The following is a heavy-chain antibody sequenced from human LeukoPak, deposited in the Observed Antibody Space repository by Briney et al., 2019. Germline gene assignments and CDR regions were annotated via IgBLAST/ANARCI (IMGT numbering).Heavy chain of an antibody. D-gene: IGHD2-15*01. CDR3: AREDRWMGGFDY. V-gene: IGHV3-66*01. CDR2: IYSADTT. CDR1: GFTVSSDY. Sequence: GGSLRLSCAASGFTVSSDYMTWVRQAPGKGLEWVSIIYSADTTYYADSVRGRFTISRDNSKNTLYLQMNSLRAEDSAVYYCAREDRWMGGFDYWGQGTLVTVSS. J-gene: IGHJ4*02.